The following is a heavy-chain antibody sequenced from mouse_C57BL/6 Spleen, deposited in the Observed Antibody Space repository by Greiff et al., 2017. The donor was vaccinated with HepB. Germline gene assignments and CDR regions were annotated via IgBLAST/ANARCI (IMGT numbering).Heavy chain of an antibody. CDR2: ISYSGST. D-gene: IGHD2-2*01. Sequence: EVQLQQSGPGMVKPSQSLSLTCTVTGYSITSGYDWHWIRHFPGNKLEWMGYISYSGSTNYNPSLKSRISITHDTSKNHFFLKLNSVTTEDTATYYCARGEGYHYAMDYWGQGTSVTVSS. J-gene: IGHJ4*01. CDR3: ARGEGYHYAMDY. V-gene: IGHV3-1*01. CDR1: GYSITSGYD.